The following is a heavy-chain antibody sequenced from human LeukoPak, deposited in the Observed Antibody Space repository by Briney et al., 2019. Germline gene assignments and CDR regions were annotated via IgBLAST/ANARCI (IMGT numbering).Heavy chain of an antibody. CDR3: AYESSGYHQRSDAFDI. Sequence: GGSLRLSCTASGFTFSDSYMNWIRQAPGKGPEWISLISTSSGYTDYADSVKGRFTISRDNAKNSLYLQMDSLRVEDTAMYYCAYESSGYHQRSDAFDIWGRGTVVIVSS. CDR2: ISTSSGYT. D-gene: IGHD3-22*01. CDR1: GFTFSDSY. J-gene: IGHJ3*02. V-gene: IGHV3-11*06.